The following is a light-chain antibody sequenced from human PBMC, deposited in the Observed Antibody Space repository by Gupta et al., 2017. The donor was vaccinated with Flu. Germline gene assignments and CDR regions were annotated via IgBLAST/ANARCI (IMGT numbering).Light chain of an antibody. Sequence: DRVTITCRASQSISSYLNWYQHKPGKAPKLLMNAASSLQSGVPSGLSGSGSGTDFTLTISGLQPEDFATYYCQQSYTTPLLTFGHGTKVDIK. J-gene: IGKJ3*01. CDR2: AAS. CDR1: QSISSY. CDR3: QQSYTTPLLT. V-gene: IGKV1-39*01.